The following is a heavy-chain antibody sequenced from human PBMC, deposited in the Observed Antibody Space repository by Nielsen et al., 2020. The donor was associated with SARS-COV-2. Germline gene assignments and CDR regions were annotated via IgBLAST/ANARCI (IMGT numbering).Heavy chain of an antibody. D-gene: IGHD7-27*01. CDR3: ARQLGKDYFDY. Sequence: SGPTLVKPTQTLTLTCTFSGFSLSTSGVAVGWIRQPPGKALEWLVLIYWDDDKRYSPSLKSRLIITKDTSKNQVVFTMTNMDPLDTATYYCARQLGKDYFDYWGQGSLVTVSS. J-gene: IGHJ4*02. CDR2: IYWDDDK. V-gene: IGHV2-5*02. CDR1: GFSLSTSGVA.